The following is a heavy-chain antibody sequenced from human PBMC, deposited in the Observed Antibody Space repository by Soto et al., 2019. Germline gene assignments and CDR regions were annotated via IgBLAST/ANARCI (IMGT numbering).Heavy chain of an antibody. D-gene: IGHD1-7*01. Sequence: EVQLLESGGGLVQPGGSLTLSCAASGFTFSSYGMTWVRQAPGKGLEWVSFSSATGSGRYYADSVKGRFTISRDNSKNTLYLQMSGLSADDTAVSYCAKDRRAGGNYGFYSDFWGQGALVIVSS. J-gene: IGHJ4*02. CDR1: GFTFSSYG. CDR2: SSATGSGR. V-gene: IGHV3-23*01. CDR3: AKDRRAGGNYGFYSDF.